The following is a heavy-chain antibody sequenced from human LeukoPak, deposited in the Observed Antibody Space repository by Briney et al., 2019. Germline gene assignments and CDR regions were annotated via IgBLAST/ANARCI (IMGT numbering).Heavy chain of an antibody. CDR2: ISGSGGST. V-gene: IGHV3-23*01. CDR1: GGSISSYY. CDR3: ANFAGTTSFDY. D-gene: IGHD1-1*01. J-gene: IGHJ4*02. Sequence: ETLSLTCTVSGGSISSYYWSWVRQAPGKGLEWVSAISGSGGSTYYADSVKGRFTISRDNSKNTLYLQMNSLRAEDTAVYYCANFAGTTSFDYWGQGTLVTVSS.